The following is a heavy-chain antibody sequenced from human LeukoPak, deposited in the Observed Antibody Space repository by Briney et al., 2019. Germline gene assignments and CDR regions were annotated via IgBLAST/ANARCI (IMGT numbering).Heavy chain of an antibody. J-gene: IGHJ4*02. D-gene: IGHD5-18*01. CDR3: ARASGYSYGWEDY. V-gene: IGHV3-53*01. Sequence: PGGSLRLSCAASGFTVSSNYMSWVRQAPGKGLEWVSVIYSGGSTYYADSVKGRFTISRDNSKNTLYLQMNSLRAEDTAVYYCARASGYSYGWEDYWGQGTLVTVSS. CDR1: GFTVSSNY. CDR2: IYSGGST.